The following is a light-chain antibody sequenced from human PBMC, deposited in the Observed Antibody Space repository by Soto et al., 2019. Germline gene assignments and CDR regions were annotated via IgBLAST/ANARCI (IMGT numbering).Light chain of an antibody. V-gene: IGKV1-5*03. CDR3: QQYNSYSRT. CDR2: KAS. J-gene: IGKJ1*01. Sequence: DIQMTQSPSTLSASVGDRVTITCRASQSISTWLAWYQQKPWKAPKLLIYKASSLESGFPSRFSGSGSGTEFTLTISSVQPDDFATYYCQQYNSYSRTFGQGTKVEIK. CDR1: QSISTW.